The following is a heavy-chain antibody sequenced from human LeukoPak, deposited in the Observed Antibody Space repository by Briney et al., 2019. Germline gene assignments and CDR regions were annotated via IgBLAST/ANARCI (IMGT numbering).Heavy chain of an antibody. V-gene: IGHV1-18*01. CDR3: ARVAAYCTNGVCFYENYYYYMDV. J-gene: IGHJ6*03. D-gene: IGHD2-8*01. CDR2: ISAYNGNT. Sequence: ASVKVSCKASGYTFTSYGISWVRQAPGQGLEWMGWISAYNGNTNYAQKLRGRVTMTTDTSTSTAYMELRSLRSDDTAVYYCARVAAYCTNGVCFYENYYYYMDVWGKGTTVTVSS. CDR1: GYTFTSYG.